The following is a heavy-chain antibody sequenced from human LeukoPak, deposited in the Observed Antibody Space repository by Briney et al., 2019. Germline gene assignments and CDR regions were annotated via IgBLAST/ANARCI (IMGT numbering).Heavy chain of an antibody. Sequence: GGSLRLSCAASGFTFSSYGMHWVRQAPGKALEWVAVIWYDGSNEYYADSVKGRFTISRHNSKSTLYLQLNSLRAEDTAVYYCARDSIRDGYNSDYFDYWGQGTLVTVSS. J-gene: IGHJ4*02. V-gene: IGHV3-33*01. CDR1: GFTFSSYG. D-gene: IGHD5-24*01. CDR2: IWYDGSNE. CDR3: ARDSIRDGYNSDYFDY.